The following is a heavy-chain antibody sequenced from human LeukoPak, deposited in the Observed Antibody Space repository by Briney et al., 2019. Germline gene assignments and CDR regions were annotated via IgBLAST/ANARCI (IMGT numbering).Heavy chain of an antibody. CDR1: GYTFTGYY. Sequence: ASVKVSCKASGYTFTGYYMHWVRQAPGQGLEWMGWINPNSGGTNYAQKFQGRVTMTRNTSISTAYMELSSLRSEDTAVYYCAASIAAAGTGDWFDPWGQGTLVTVSS. D-gene: IGHD6-13*01. J-gene: IGHJ5*02. CDR3: AASIAAAGTGDWFDP. V-gene: IGHV1-2*02. CDR2: INPNSGGT.